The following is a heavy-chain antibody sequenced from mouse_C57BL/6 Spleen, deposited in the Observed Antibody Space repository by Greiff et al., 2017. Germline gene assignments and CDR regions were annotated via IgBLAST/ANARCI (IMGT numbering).Heavy chain of an antibody. CDR1: GYTFTSYW. J-gene: IGHJ2*01. CDR2: IHPSDSDT. Sequence: QVQLKQSGPELVKPGASVKVSCKASGYTFTSYWMHWVKQRPGKGLEWIGRIHPSDSDTNYNQKIKGKATLTVDKSSSTAYMQLSLLTSGDSAVYYCAIVPSNSMYYWGQGTTLTVSS. D-gene: IGHD2-5*01. CDR3: AIVPSNSMYY. V-gene: IGHV1-74*01.